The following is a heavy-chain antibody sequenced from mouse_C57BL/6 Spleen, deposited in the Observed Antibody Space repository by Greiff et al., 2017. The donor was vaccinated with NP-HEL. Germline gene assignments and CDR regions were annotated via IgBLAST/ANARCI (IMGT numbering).Heavy chain of an antibody. D-gene: IGHD2-3*01. V-gene: IGHV1-15*01. CDR1: GYTFTDYE. J-gene: IGHJ2*01. CDR2: IDPETGGT. Sequence: QVQLQESGAELVRPGASVTLSCKASGYTFTDYEMHWVKQTPVHGLEWIGAIDPETGGTAYNQKFKGKAILTADKSSSTAYMELRSLTSEDSAVYYCTRSYDGYYRFDYWGQGTTLTVSS. CDR3: TRSYDGYYRFDY.